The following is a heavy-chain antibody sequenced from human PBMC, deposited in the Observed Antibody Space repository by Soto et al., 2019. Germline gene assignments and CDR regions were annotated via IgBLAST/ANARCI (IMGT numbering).Heavy chain of an antibody. CDR1: GGSISSRNYY. J-gene: IGHJ5*02. D-gene: IGHD3-3*01. CDR3: ARQADFWSGGGGFDP. V-gene: IGHV4-39*01. Sequence: QLQLQESGPGLVKPLETLSLICTVSGGSISSRNYYWGWIRQPPGKGLEWIGSIYYNGFTYYNPSLKSRVTIPVDTSKNQFALRLNSVTAADPAVYYCARQADFWSGGGGFDPWGQGTLVTASS. CDR2: IYYNGFT.